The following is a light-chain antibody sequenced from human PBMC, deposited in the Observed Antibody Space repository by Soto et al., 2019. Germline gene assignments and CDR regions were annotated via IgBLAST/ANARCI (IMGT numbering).Light chain of an antibody. CDR1: SSDVGGYNY. Sequence: QSVLTQPASVSGSPGQSITISCTGTSSDVGGYNYVSWYQQHPGKAPELMIYDVSHRPSGASNRFSGSKSGNTASLTISGLQAEDEADYYCRSYTSSSTLFGTGTKVTVL. CDR2: DVS. J-gene: IGLJ1*01. CDR3: RSYTSSSTL. V-gene: IGLV2-14*01.